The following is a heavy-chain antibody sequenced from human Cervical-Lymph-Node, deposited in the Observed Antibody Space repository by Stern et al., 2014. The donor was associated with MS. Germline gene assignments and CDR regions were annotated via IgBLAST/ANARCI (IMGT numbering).Heavy chain of an antibody. Sequence: QVHLVESGGGVVQPGRSLRLSCAASGFTFSSYAMYWVRQAPGKGLEWVPVISYDGGTKYYADSVKGRFTVSRDNSKSTFDLQMSSLRPEDTAVYYCARGRAIVGLDYWGQGTLVTVSS. CDR3: ARGRAIVGLDY. D-gene: IGHD1-26*01. V-gene: IGHV3-30*04. J-gene: IGHJ4*02. CDR1: GFTFSSYA. CDR2: ISYDGGTK.